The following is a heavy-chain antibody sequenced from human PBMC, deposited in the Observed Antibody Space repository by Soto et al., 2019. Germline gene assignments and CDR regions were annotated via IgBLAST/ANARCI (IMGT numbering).Heavy chain of an antibody. V-gene: IGHV3-30*03. CDR1: GFNFGNHG. Sequence: LRLSCAASGFNFGNHGMHWVRQARGKGLEWVALISFDDSNKKYADSAKGRFTISRDNSRNMLFLQMNSLRPDDTAVYYCVSTGPEWGQGTQVTVSS. CDR2: ISFDDSNK. J-gene: IGHJ4*02. CDR3: VSTGPE. D-gene: IGHD3-10*01.